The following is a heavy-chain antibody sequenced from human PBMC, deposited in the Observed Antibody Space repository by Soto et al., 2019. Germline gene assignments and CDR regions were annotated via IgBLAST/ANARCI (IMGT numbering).Heavy chain of an antibody. V-gene: IGHV1-24*01. D-gene: IGHD4-17*01. CDR3: AAASSCLFIRRPPRSSHP. CDR1: GYTLTELS. CDR2: FDPEDGET. J-gene: IGHJ5*02. Sequence: ASLKVSCKVSGYTLTELSMHLVRQAPGKGLEWMGGFDPEDGETIYAQKFQGRVTMTEDTSTDTAYMELSSLRSEDTAVYYCAAASSCLFIRRPPRSSHPSGQG.